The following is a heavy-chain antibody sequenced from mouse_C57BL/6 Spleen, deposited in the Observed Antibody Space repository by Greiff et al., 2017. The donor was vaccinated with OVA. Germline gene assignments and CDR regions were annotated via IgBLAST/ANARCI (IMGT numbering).Heavy chain of an antibody. J-gene: IGHJ2*01. V-gene: IGHV1-69*01. CDR1: GYTFTSYW. D-gene: IGHD3-2*02. Sequence: QVQLQQPGAELVMPGASVKLSCKASGYTFTSYWMHWVQQRPGQGLEWIGEIDPSDSDTKYNQKFKGKATLTVDKSSSTAYSQLSSLTSEDSAVYYCARLSSVSSFDYWGQGTTLTVSS. CDR3: ARLSSVSSFDY. CDR2: IDPSDSDT.